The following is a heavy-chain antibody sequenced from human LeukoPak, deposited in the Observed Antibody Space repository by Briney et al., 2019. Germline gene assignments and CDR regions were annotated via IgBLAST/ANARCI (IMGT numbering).Heavy chain of an antibody. CDR3: ASRMDRDCSGGSCYLGAFDI. V-gene: IGHV4-59*01. CDR2: IYYSGST. D-gene: IGHD2-15*01. Sequence: SETLSLTCTVSGGSISSYYWSWIRQPPGKGLEWIGYIYYSGSTNYNPSLKSRVTISVDTSKNQFSLKLSSVTAADTAVYYSASRMDRDCSGGSCYLGAFDIWGQGTMVTVSS. CDR1: GGSISSYY. J-gene: IGHJ3*02.